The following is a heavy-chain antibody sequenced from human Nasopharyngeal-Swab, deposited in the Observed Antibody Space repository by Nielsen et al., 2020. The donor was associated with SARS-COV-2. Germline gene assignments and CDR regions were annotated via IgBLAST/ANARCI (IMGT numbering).Heavy chain of an antibody. V-gene: IGHV1-2*02. J-gene: IGHJ4*02. Sequence: VSVKVSCKISGYTFTDYYIHWMRQVPGQGLEWVGCINPDSGDTKYAQKFQGRVTVSSDRSRSTAYIELSRLRSDDTAVYYCARDYYDNYDSDYWGQGTLVTVSS. D-gene: IGHD3-22*01. CDR1: GYTFTDYY. CDR3: ARDYYDNYDSDY. CDR2: INPDSGDT.